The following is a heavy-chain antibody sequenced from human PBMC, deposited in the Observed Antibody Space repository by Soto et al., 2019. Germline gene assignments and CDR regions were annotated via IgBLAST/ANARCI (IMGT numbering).Heavy chain of an antibody. CDR3: ATRSTTQDVFEV. CDR1: GGSISTSVW. CDR2: IFHSRSI. Sequence: QVQLQESGPGLVKPSATLSLTCAVSGGSISTSVWWTWVRPPPGKGLEWVGEIFHSRSINYNQSLQNRVTISADSSQSQFSLKLTSLPAADTALYYCATRSTTQDVFEVWAQGTMVTFSS. J-gene: IGHJ3*01. V-gene: IGHV4-4*02. D-gene: IGHD1-1*01.